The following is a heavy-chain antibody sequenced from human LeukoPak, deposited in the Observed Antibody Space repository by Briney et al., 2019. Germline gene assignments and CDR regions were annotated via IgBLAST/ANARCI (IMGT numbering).Heavy chain of an antibody. Sequence: GGSLRLSCAASGFTFDDYAMPWVRQAPGKGLEWVSGISWNSGSIGYADSVKGRFTISRDNAKNSLYLQMNSLRAEDTALYYCAKGVYYDILTGSHDYWGQGTLVTVSS. D-gene: IGHD3-9*01. CDR1: GFTFDDYA. CDR2: ISWNSGSI. V-gene: IGHV3-9*01. CDR3: AKGVYYDILTGSHDY. J-gene: IGHJ4*02.